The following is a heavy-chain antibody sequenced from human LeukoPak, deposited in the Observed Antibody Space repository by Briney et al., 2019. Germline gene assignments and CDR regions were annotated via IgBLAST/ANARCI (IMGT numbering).Heavy chain of an antibody. V-gene: IGHV4-38-2*02. CDR2: IYHSGGT. CDR3: ARLGPESPDYYYYYMDV. Sequence: PSETLSLTCTVSGYSISNGYYWGWIRQPPGKGLEWIGSIYHSGGTFYNPSLKNRVTISVDTSKNQFSLKLSSVTAADTAVYYCARLGPESPDYYYYYMDVWGKGTTVTVSS. J-gene: IGHJ6*03. D-gene: IGHD1-26*01. CDR1: GYSISNGYY.